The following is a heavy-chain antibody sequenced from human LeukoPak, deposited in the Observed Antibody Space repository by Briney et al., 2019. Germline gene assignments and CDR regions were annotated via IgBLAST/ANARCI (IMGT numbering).Heavy chain of an antibody. CDR1: GGSISSYY. J-gene: IGHJ3*02. CDR2: IYYSGST. D-gene: IGHD4-17*01. V-gene: IGHV4-59*01. Sequence: SQTLSLTCTVSGGSISSYYWSWIRQPPGKGLEWIGYIYYSGSTNYNPSLKSRVTISVDTSKNQFSLKLSSVTAADTAVYYCARVKATVTTDDAFDIWGQGTMVTVSS. CDR3: ARVKATVTTDDAFDI.